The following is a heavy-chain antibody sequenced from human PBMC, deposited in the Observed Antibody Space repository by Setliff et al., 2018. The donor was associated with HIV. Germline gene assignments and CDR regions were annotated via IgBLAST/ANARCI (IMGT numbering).Heavy chain of an antibody. J-gene: IGHJ4*02. Sequence: PSETLSLTCTVSGGSINSGAYLWAWIRQPAGKGLEWIGRIFRAGNATYNPALKRRVTVSVDTSKNQFSLKLSSVTAAETAVYYCARVGYHGSGRYSFDYWGQGTLVTVSS. CDR2: IFRAGNA. CDR1: GGSINSGAYL. CDR3: ARVGYHGSGRYSFDY. D-gene: IGHD3-10*01. V-gene: IGHV4-61*02.